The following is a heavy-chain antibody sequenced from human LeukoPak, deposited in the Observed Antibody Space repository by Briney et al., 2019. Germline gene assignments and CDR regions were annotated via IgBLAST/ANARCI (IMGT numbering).Heavy chain of an antibody. V-gene: IGHV3-23*01. J-gene: IGHJ4*02. D-gene: IGHD4-17*01. CDR2: ISGSGGST. CDR1: GFTFSSYA. CDR3: AKFLMGDTIYGDYGLGY. Sequence: PGGSLRLSCAASGFTFSSYAMSWVRQAPGKGLEWVSAISGSGGSTYYADSVKGRFTISRDNSKNTLYLQMNSLRAEDTAVYYCAKFLMGDTIYGDYGLGYWGQGTLVTVSS.